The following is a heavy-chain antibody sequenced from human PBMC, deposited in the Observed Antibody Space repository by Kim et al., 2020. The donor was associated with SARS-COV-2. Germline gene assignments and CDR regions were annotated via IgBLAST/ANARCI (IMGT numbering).Heavy chain of an antibody. D-gene: IGHD2-15*01. J-gene: IGHJ3*02. V-gene: IGHV4-39*01. Sequence: SETLSLTCTVSGGSISSSDYFWGWIRQPPEKGLEWIGNFYYSGNTYYNPSLKSRVTISVDTSKNQFSLKLISMTAADTAVYYCARWSRGTNNCYSGVCKAFDIWGQGTMVTVSS. CDR1: GGSISSSDYF. CDR3: ARWSRGTNNCYSGVCKAFDI. CDR2: FYYSGNT.